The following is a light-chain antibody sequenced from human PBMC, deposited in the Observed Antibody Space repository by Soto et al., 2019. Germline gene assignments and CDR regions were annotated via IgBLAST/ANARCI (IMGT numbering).Light chain of an antibody. CDR1: QSLLHSNGYNY. V-gene: IGKV2-28*01. CDR3: MQALQTGDT. Sequence: DIVMTQSPLSLPVTPGEPASISCRSSQSLLHSNGYNYLDWYLQKPGQSPQLLIYLGSNRVSGVPARFSGSGSGTDFTLTISRVEAEDVEVYYCMQALQTGDTCGPGTKGEIK. CDR2: LGS. J-gene: IGKJ3*01.